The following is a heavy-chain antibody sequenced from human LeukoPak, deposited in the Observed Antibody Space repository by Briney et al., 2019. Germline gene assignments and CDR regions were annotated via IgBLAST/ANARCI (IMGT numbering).Heavy chain of an antibody. CDR1: GFTFSNCW. CDR3: ARDANRGGEFDL. D-gene: IGHD2/OR15-2a*01. Sequence: GGSLRLSCATSGFTFSNCWMNWVRQSPGKGLQWVAKIKYDGSEKFYVESVKGRFTISRDNANAKNSLYLQMNTLRAEDTAVYYCARDANRGGEFDLWGQGTLVTVSS. V-gene: IGHV3-7*01. CDR2: IKYDGSEK. J-gene: IGHJ4*02.